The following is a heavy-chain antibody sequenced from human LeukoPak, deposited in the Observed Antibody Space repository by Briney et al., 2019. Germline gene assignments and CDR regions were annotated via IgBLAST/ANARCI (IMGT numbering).Heavy chain of an antibody. J-gene: IGHJ4*02. D-gene: IGHD5-18*01. CDR2: ISSSSSYI. Sequence: PGGSLRLSCAASGLTFSSYSMNWVRQAPGKGLEWVASISSSSSYIYHADSVKGRFTISRDNAKNSLYLQMNSLRAEDTVVYYCARGLTTAMGTAGYWGQGTLVTVSS. CDR1: GLTFSSYS. V-gene: IGHV3-21*06. CDR3: ARGLTTAMGTAGY.